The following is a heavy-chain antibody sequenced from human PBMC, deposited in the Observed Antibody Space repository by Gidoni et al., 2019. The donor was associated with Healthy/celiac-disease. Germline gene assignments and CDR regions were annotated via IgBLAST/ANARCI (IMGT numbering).Heavy chain of an antibody. D-gene: IGHD3-9*01. Sequence: QLQLQESGPGLVKPSETLSLTCTVSGGSISSSSYYWGWIRQPPGKGLEWIGSIYYSGSTYYNPSLKSRVTISVDTSKKQFSLKLSSVTAADTAVYYCARHADILTGYHDYWGQGTLVTVSS. CDR3: ARHADILTGYHDY. J-gene: IGHJ4*02. CDR1: GGSISSSSYY. CDR2: IYYSGST. V-gene: IGHV4-39*01.